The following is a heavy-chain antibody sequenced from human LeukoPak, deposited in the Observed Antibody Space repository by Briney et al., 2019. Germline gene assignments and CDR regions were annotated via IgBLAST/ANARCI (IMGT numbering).Heavy chain of an antibody. CDR1: GFTFSSYS. V-gene: IGHV3-21*01. CDR2: ISSSSSYI. J-gene: IGHJ5*02. CDR3: ARLTPPYYDILTGYPFSFDP. D-gene: IGHD3-9*01. Sequence: PGGSLRLSCAASGFTFSSYSMNWVRQAPGKGLEWVSSISSSSSYIYYADSVKGRFTISRDNAKNSLYLQMNSLRAEDTAVYYCARLTPPYYDILTGYPFSFDPWGQGTLVTVSS.